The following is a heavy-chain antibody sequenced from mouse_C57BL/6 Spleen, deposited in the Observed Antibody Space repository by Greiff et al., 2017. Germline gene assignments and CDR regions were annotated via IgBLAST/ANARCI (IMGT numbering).Heavy chain of an antibody. D-gene: IGHD1-1*01. Sequence: VQLQQSGPELVKPGASVKISCTASGYAFSSSWMNWVKQRPGKGLEWIGRIYPGDGDTNYNGKFKGKATLTADKSSSTAYMQLSSLTSEDSAVYFCARDYGRRDWYFDVWGTGTTVTVSS. J-gene: IGHJ1*03. CDR1: GYAFSSSW. CDR3: ARDYGRRDWYFDV. V-gene: IGHV1-82*01. CDR2: IYPGDGDT.